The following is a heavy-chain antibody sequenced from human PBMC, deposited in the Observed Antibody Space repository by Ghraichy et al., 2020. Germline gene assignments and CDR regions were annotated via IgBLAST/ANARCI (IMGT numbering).Heavy chain of an antibody. CDR2: IYYSGST. CDR1: GGSISSYY. V-gene: IGHV4-59*01. D-gene: IGHD3-10*01. J-gene: IGHJ4*02. CDR3: ATGGGAGFGEPYY. Sequence: TLSLTCTVSGGSISSYYWSWIRQPPGKGLEWIGYIYYSGSTNYNPSLKSRVTISVDTSKNQFSLKLSSVTAADTAVYYCATGGGAGFGEPYYWGQGTLVTVSS.